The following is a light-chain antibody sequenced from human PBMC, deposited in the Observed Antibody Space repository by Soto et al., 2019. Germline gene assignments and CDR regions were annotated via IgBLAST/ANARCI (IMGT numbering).Light chain of an antibody. CDR3: QQYYSTPPT. CDR1: QSVLYSSKNKNY. J-gene: IGKJ1*01. V-gene: IGKV4-1*01. CDR2: WAS. Sequence: DIVMTQSPDSLAVSLGERATINCKSSQSVLYSSKNKNYLAWYQQKPGQPPKLLIYWASTRESGVPDRFSGSGSGTDFPLTISSLQAEDVAVYYCQQYYSTPPTFGQGTKVEIK.